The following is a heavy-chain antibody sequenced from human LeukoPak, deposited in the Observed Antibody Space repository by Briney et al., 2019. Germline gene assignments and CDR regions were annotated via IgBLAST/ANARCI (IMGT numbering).Heavy chain of an antibody. V-gene: IGHV3-21*01. D-gene: IGHD7-27*01. Sequence: GGSLRLSCAASGFTFSSYNMNWVRQAPGKGLEWVSSISSSSSYIYHADSVKGRFTISRDNSKNTLYLQMNSLRAEDTAVYYCAKDPGDAREVYYYYYMDVWGKGTTVTISS. CDR3: AKDPGDAREVYYYYYMDV. CDR1: GFTFSSYN. J-gene: IGHJ6*03. CDR2: ISSSSSYI.